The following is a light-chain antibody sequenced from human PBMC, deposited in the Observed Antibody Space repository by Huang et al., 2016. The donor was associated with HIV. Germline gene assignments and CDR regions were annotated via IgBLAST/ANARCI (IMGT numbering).Light chain of an antibody. J-gene: IGKJ5*01. CDR2: LAS. Sequence: DIQMTQSPSSLSASVGDSVTITCRASQTVSTYLNWYQQRPGRAPKLLIYLASSLQTGVPSRFSGRGSGTDFTLTINSLQPEDSGTYYCQQTSRALITFGQGTRLEIK. CDR3: QQTSRALIT. CDR1: QTVSTY. V-gene: IGKV1-39*01.